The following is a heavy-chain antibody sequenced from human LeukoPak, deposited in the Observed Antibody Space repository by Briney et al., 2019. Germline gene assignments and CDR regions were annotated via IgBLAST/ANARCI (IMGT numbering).Heavy chain of an antibody. Sequence: GGSLRLSWAASGFTFSSYSMNWLRQAPGKGLESVSSISSSSSYIYYADSVKGRFPISRDNAKNSLYLQMNSLRAEDTAVYYCASLPSPSLDSLQKDAFDIWGQGTMVTVSS. V-gene: IGHV3-21*01. J-gene: IGHJ3*02. D-gene: IGHD3-9*01. CDR2: ISSSSSYI. CDR3: ASLPSPSLDSLQKDAFDI. CDR1: GFTFSSYS.